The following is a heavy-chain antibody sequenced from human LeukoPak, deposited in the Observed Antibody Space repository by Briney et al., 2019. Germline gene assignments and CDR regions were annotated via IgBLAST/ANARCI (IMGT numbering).Heavy chain of an antibody. V-gene: IGHV3-64*01. D-gene: IGHD3-10*01. CDR2: ISSNGGST. CDR3: ARDLDGGHPRGAFDY. Sequence: GGSLRLSCAASGFTFSNHWMHWVRQAPGKGLEYVSAISSNGGSTYYANSVKGRFTISRDNSKNTLYLQMGSLRAEDMAVYYCARDLDGGHPRGAFDYWGQGTLVTASP. J-gene: IGHJ4*02. CDR1: GFTFSNHW.